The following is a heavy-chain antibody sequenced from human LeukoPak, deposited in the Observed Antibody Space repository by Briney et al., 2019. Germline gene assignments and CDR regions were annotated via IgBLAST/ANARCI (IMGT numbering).Heavy chain of an antibody. CDR2: ISGSGGST. Sequence: GGSLRLSCAASGFTFSSYAMSWVRQAPGKGLEWVSAISGSGGSTYYADSVKGRFTIYRDNSKNTLYLQMNSLRAEDTAVYYCAKDPSFSGWYDAFDIWGQGTMVTVSS. CDR1: GFTFSSYA. J-gene: IGHJ3*02. D-gene: IGHD6-19*01. CDR3: AKDPSFSGWYDAFDI. V-gene: IGHV3-23*01.